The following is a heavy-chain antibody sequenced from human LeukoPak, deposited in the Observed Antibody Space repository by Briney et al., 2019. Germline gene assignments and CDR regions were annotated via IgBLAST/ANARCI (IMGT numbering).Heavy chain of an antibody. CDR1: GFSVSSNY. CDR2: MYSGGST. D-gene: IGHD2/OR15-2a*01. Sequence: GGSLRLSCAASGFSVSSNYLSWVRQAPGKGLEWVSVMYSGGSTFYADSVKGRFTISRENSKNTLYLQMNSLRAEDTAVYYCAKDSAKKYDDYWGQGTLVTVSS. CDR3: AKDSAKKYDDY. J-gene: IGHJ4*02. V-gene: IGHV3-53*01.